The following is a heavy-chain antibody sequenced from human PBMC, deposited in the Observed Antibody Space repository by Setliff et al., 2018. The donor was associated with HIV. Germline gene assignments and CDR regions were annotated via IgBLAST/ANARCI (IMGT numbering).Heavy chain of an antibody. CDR2: INAGNGDT. V-gene: IGHV1-3*01. J-gene: IGHJ4*02. D-gene: IGHD6-13*01. Sequence: GASVKVSCKASGYTFTDYPVHWVRQAPGQRLEWMGWINAGNGDTKFSEKFQGRVTITRDTSASIAYMELSRLRSEDTGVYYCATDDVAVVGTCGHWGQGTLVTAPQ. CDR3: ATDDVAVVGTCGH. CDR1: GYTFTDYP.